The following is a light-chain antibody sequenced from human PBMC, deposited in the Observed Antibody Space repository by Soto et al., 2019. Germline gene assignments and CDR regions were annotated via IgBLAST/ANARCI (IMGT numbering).Light chain of an antibody. V-gene: IGKV3-20*01. Sequence: EIVLTQSPGTLSLSPGERATLSCRTSQTVNSSFLAWYQQKPGQAPRLLIYDASSKATDIPDRFSGSGSGTDFTLTIARLEPEDFAVYYCQQYGSLGTFGQGTKVEIK. CDR2: DAS. J-gene: IGKJ1*01. CDR1: QTVNSSF. CDR3: QQYGSLGT.